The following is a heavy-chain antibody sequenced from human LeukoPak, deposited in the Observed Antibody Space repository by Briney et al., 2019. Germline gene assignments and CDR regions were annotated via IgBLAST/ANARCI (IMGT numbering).Heavy chain of an antibody. CDR2: ISSSGSTI. D-gene: IGHD5-12*01. CDR1: GFTFSSYA. Sequence: GGSLRLSCAASGFTFSSYAMSWVRQAPGKGLEWVSYISSSGSTIYYADSVKGRFTISRDNAKNSLYLQMNSLRAEDTAVYYCARVYPSGYDPYFDYWGQGTLVTVSS. J-gene: IGHJ4*02. V-gene: IGHV3-48*04. CDR3: ARVYPSGYDPYFDY.